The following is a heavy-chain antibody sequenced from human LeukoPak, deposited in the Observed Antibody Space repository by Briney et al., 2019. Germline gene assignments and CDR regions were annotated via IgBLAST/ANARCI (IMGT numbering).Heavy chain of an antibody. D-gene: IGHD4-23*01. V-gene: IGHV3-21*01. CDR1: GFNFIDYT. J-gene: IGHJ3*01. CDR3: ARLRNVGGNPHPFNV. Sequence: GGSLRLSCAASGFNFIDYTMNWVRQAPGKGLEWVSSITSTGRYIFYADSLKGRFTISRDNAKKSLYLQMNSLRAEDTGVYYCARLRNVGGNPHPFNVWGQGTTVTVSS. CDR2: ITSTGRYI.